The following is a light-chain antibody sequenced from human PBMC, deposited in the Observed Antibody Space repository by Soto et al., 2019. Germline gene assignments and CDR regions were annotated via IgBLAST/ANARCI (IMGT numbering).Light chain of an antibody. V-gene: IGKV3-11*01. CDR2: DAS. J-gene: IGKJ4*02. Sequence: EIVLTQSPATVSLSPGERATLSCWASQSLSSYLAWYQQKPGQAPRLLIYDASNRANGIPARFTGSGSGTDFTLIISSLEPEDFAVYCCQQRAGCPRTFGGGNKVEIK. CDR3: QQRAGCPRT. CDR1: QSLSSY.